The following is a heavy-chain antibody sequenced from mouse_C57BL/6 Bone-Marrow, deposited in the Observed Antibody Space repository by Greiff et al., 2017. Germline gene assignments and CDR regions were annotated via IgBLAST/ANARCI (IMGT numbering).Heavy chain of an antibody. J-gene: IGHJ1*03. CDR3: AEGLLRF. CDR2: INPYNGGT. V-gene: IGHV1-19*01. CDR1: GYTFTDYY. Sequence: VQLKQTGPVLVKPGASVKMSCKASGYTFTDYYMNWVKQSHGKSLEWIGVINPYNGGTSYNQQFKGKATLTVDKSSSTAYMELNRLTSEDSAVYYCAEGLLRFWGTGTTVTVSS. D-gene: IGHD2-3*01.